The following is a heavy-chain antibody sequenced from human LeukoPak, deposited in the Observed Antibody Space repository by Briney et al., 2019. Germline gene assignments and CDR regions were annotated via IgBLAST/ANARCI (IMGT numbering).Heavy chain of an antibody. CDR1: GGSISSYY. J-gene: IGHJ4*02. CDR2: IYTSGST. D-gene: IGHD2-2*01. CDR3: ARATLYCSSSSCYERYFDY. V-gene: IGHV4-4*07. Sequence: SETLSLTCTVSGGSISSYYWSWIRQPAGKGLEWIGRIYTSGSTNYNPSLKSRVTMSVDTSKNQFSLNLSSVTAADTAVYYCARATLYCSSSSCYERYFDYWGQGTLVTVSS.